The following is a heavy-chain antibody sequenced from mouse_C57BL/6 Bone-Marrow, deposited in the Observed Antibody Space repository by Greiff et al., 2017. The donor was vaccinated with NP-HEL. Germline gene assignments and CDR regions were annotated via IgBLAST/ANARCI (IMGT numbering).Heavy chain of an antibody. Sequence: EVKLMESGGGLVQPGGSLKLSCAASGFTFSDYYMYWVRQTPEKRLEWVAYISNGGGSTYYPDTVKGRFTISRDNAKNTLYLQMSRLKSEDTAMYYCAPYYSNYGGFFFDYWGQGTTLTVSS. D-gene: IGHD2-5*01. J-gene: IGHJ2*01. CDR1: GFTFSDYY. CDR2: ISNGGGST. V-gene: IGHV5-12*01. CDR3: APYYSNYGGFFFDY.